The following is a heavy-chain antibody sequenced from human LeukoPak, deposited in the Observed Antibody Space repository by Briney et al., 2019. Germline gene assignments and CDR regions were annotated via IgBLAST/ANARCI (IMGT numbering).Heavy chain of an antibody. D-gene: IGHD6-19*01. Sequence: SETLSLTCTVSGGSITSSSYYWGWIRQPPGKGPEWIGSIYYTGSTNYNPSLKSRVTISLDTSKNQFSLKLTSVTAADTAVYYCASVRGYSSGWYASGFDPWGQGTLVTVSS. V-gene: IGHV4-39*07. CDR3: ASVRGYSSGWYASGFDP. CDR1: GGSITSSSYY. J-gene: IGHJ5*02. CDR2: IYYTGST.